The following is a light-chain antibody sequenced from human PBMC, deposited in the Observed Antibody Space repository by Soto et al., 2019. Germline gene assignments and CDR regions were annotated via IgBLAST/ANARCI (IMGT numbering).Light chain of an antibody. Sequence: DVQMTQSPSSLSASVGDRVTITCRASEDINGWLAWYQQKPGTAPKSLIYAASILQTGIPSRFSGSGSETDFTLPVSSLQHEYSATSYCQQYNIYPLTFVGGTKVEIK. CDR1: EDINGW. J-gene: IGKJ4*01. V-gene: IGKV1D-16*01. CDR3: QQYNIYPLT. CDR2: AAS.